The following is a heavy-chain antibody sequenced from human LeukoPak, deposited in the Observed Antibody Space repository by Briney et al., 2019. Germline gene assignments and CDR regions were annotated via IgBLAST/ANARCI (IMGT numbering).Heavy chain of an antibody. Sequence: PSETLSLTCTVSGYSISSGYYWGWIRQPPGKGLEWIASIYHSGTTYCNPSLKSRVTISVDTSKNQFSLKLSSVTAADTAVYYCARDIGIVVTIDYWGQGTLVTVSS. V-gene: IGHV4-38-2*02. CDR3: ARDIGIVVTIDY. J-gene: IGHJ4*02. D-gene: IGHD6-19*01. CDR2: IYHSGTT. CDR1: GYSISSGYY.